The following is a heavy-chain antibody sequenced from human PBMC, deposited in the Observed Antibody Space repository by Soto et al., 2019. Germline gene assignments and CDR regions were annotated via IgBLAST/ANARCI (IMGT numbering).Heavy chain of an antibody. CDR1: GYTFIGYY. CDR2: INPNSGGT. Sequence: ASVKVSCKASGYTFIGYYIYWLRQAPGQGLEWVAWINPNSGGTKYALKFQGRVTMTRDTSIRTAYMELRRLRSDDTAVYYCARGGXGDMVTFGGIIGDPFDIWGQGTMVTVSS. D-gene: IGHD3-16*01. CDR3: ARGGXGDMVTFGGIIGDPFDI. V-gene: IGHV1-2*02. J-gene: IGHJ3*02.